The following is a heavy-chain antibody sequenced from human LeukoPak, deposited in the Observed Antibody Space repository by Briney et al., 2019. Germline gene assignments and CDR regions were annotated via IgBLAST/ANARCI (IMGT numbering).Heavy chain of an antibody. J-gene: IGHJ4*02. CDR1: GGSISSYY. V-gene: IGHV4-59*01. CDR2: IYYSGSI. CDR3: ARTIVVVPAAMVRGAAFDY. D-gene: IGHD2-2*01. Sequence: PSETLSLTCTVSGGSISSYYWSWIRQPPGKGLEWIGYIYYSGSINYNPSLKSRVTISVDTSKNQFSLKLSSVTAADTAVYYCARTIVVVPAAMVRGAAFDYWGQGTLVTVSS.